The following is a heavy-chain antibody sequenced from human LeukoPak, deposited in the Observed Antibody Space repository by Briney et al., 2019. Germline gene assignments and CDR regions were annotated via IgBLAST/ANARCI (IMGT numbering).Heavy chain of an antibody. D-gene: IGHD3-22*01. V-gene: IGHV4-4*02. CDR2: IYHSGST. J-gene: IGHJ4*02. CDR1: GGSISSSNW. Sequence: SGTLSLTCAVSGGSISSSNWWSWVRQPPGKGLEWIGEIYHSGSTNYNPSLKSRVTISVDKSKNQFSLKLSSVTAADTAVYYCAREIPDYDSSVLAGNXWGQGTLVTVSS. CDR3: AREIPDYDSSVLAGNX.